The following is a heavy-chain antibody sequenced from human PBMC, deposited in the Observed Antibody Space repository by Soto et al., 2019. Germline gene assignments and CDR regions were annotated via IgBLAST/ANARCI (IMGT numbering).Heavy chain of an antibody. CDR1: GGSFSGYY. CDR3: ARGDGDKTFDY. Sequence: LSLTCAVYGGSFSGYYWSWIRQPPGKGLEWIGEINRSGSTNYNPSLKSRVTISVDTSKNQFSLKLSSVTAADTAVYYCARGDGDKTFDYWGQGTLVTVSS. J-gene: IGHJ4*02. CDR2: INRSGST. V-gene: IGHV4-34*01. D-gene: IGHD4-17*01.